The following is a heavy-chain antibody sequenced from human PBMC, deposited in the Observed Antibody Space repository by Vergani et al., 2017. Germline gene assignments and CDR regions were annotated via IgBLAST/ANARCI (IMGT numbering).Heavy chain of an antibody. Sequence: EVQLLESGGGLVQPGGSLRLSCAASGFTFSSYWMSWVRQAPGKGLEWVANIKQDGSEKYYVDSVKGRFTISRDNAKNSLYLQMNSLRAEDTAVYYCARDPNYDSSGYYDYWGQGTLVTVSS. CDR1: GFTFSSYW. D-gene: IGHD3-22*01. CDR3: ARDPNYDSSGYYDY. CDR2: IKQDGSEK. V-gene: IGHV3-7*01. J-gene: IGHJ4*02.